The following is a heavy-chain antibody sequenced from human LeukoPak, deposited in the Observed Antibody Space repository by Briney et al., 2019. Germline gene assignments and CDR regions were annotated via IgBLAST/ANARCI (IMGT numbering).Heavy chain of an antibody. D-gene: IGHD6-13*01. CDR3: AKMDSIAAAGTFDY. Sequence: GGSLRLSCAASGFTFSTYSMSWVRQAPGKGLEWVSGISGSGGSTYYADSVKGRFTIYRDNSKDTLFLQMNSLRAEDTAVYYCAKMDSIAAAGTFDYWGQGTLVTVSS. J-gene: IGHJ4*02. CDR2: ISGSGGST. CDR1: GFTFSTYS. V-gene: IGHV3-23*01.